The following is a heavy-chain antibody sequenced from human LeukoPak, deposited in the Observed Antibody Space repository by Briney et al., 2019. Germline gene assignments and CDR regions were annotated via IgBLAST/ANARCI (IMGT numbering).Heavy chain of an antibody. Sequence: GGSLRLSCAASRFTFSTYTMNWVRQAPGKGLEWVASISSSSSFIYYADSVKGRFTISRDNAKNSLYLQMNSLRAEDTAVYYCARDDGIRNVPAGWTVYYSYYMDVWGKGTTVTVSS. D-gene: IGHD2-2*01. J-gene: IGHJ6*03. CDR1: RFTFSTYT. V-gene: IGHV3-21*01. CDR3: ARDDGIRNVPAGWTVYYSYYMDV. CDR2: ISSSSSFI.